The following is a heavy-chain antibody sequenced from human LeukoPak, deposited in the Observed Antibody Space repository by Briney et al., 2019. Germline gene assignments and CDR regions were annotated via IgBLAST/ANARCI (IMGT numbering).Heavy chain of an antibody. D-gene: IGHD2-21*01. Sequence: GGCLRLSCAASGFIFSHYTMTWVCQAPGKGLEWVSSIYGSGEATKYAAPVMGRFTFSKDNSKNRVSLQRNSLRAEDTASYYCVKSDCGSDGCKLLSFWSQGTLVTASS. J-gene: IGHJ4*02. CDR2: IYGSGEAT. V-gene: IGHV3-23*01. CDR1: GFIFSHYT. CDR3: VKSDCGSDGCKLLSF.